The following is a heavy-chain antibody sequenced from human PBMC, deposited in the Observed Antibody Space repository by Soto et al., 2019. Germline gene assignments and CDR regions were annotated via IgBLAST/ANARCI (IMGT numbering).Heavy chain of an antibody. Sequence: QGQLVESGGGVVQPGGSLRLSCAASGFIFSAYGIHWVRQASGKGLEWVAIVWNDGINKYYADSVKGRFTISRDNFKNTVDLQMKSLRVEDTAVYYCARLAYSNFLGGLDSWGQGTLVTASS. CDR1: GFIFSAYG. J-gene: IGHJ5*01. CDR2: VWNDGINK. CDR3: ARLAYSNFLGGLDS. D-gene: IGHD1-26*01. V-gene: IGHV3-33*01.